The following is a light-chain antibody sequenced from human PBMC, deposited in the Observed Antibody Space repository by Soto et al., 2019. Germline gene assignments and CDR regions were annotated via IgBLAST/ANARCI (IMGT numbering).Light chain of an antibody. CDR2: DAS. Sequence: DIQMTQSPSTLSASVGDRVTITCRASQSISTWLAWYQQKPGKAPKLLIYDASSLEGGVPSRFSGSGSGTDFTLAISSLQPDDFATYYCQQYNRYWTFGQGTKVELK. V-gene: IGKV1-5*01. CDR3: QQYNRYWT. J-gene: IGKJ1*01. CDR1: QSISTW.